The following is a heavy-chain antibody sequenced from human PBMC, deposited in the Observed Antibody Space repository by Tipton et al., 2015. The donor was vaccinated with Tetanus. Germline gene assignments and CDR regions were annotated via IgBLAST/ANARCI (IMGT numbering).Heavy chain of an antibody. D-gene: IGHD6-19*01. V-gene: IGHV1-18*01. Sequence: QSGAEVKKPGASVKVSCKASGYTFTHYGISWVRQAPGQGLEWVGWISPFTGDTEYAQNLQDRLILTTDTSTATAYVEVRSLTSDDTAVYYCARDRAVPVQAYGTDVWGQGTSVTVPS. CDR1: GYTFTHYG. J-gene: IGHJ6*02. CDR2: ISPFTGDT. CDR3: ARDRAVPVQAYGTDV.